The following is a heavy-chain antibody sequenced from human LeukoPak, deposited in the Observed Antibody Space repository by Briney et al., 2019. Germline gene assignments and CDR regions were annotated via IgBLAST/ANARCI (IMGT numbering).Heavy chain of an antibody. V-gene: IGHV4-59*01. Sequence: SETLSLTCTVSGGSISSYYWSWIRQPPGKGLEWIGYIYYSGSTNYNPSLKSRVTISVDTSKNQFSLKLSSATAADTAVYYCARADSSGWYEVDYWGQGTLVTVSS. D-gene: IGHD6-19*01. J-gene: IGHJ4*02. CDR3: ARADSSGWYEVDY. CDR1: GGSISSYY. CDR2: IYYSGST.